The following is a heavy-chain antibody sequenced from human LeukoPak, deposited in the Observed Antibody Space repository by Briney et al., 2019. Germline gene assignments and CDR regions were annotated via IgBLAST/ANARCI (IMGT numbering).Heavy chain of an antibody. Sequence: GGSLRLSCAASGFTFSSYAMSWVRQAPGKGLECVSAISGSGGSTYYADSVKGRFTISRDNSKNTLYLQMNSLRAEDTAVYYCAESNVFYYDSSGFDYWGQGTLVTVSS. CDR3: AESNVFYYDSSGFDY. V-gene: IGHV3-23*01. CDR1: GFTFSSYA. J-gene: IGHJ4*02. D-gene: IGHD3-22*01. CDR2: ISGSGGST.